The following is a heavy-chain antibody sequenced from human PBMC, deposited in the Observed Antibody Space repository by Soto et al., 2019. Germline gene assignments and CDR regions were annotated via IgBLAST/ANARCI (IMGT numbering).Heavy chain of an antibody. D-gene: IGHD2-2*03. CDR1: GFTFSNYV. CDR3: AKEVWIGKYFDY. CDR2: ISGSGGST. J-gene: IGHJ4*02. Sequence: VGSLRLSCTASGFTFSNYVMSWVRQAPGKGLEWVSGISGSGGSTYYADSVKGRFTISRDNAKQTLYLHINSLRGEDTALYYCAKEVWIGKYFDYWGQGTLVTVSS. V-gene: IGHV3-23*01.